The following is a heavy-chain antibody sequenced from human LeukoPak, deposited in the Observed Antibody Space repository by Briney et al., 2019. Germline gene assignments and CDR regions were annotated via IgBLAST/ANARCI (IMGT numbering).Heavy chain of an antibody. CDR3: ARHEDYHDSSFDY. Sequence: SETLSLTCTVSGYSISSGYYRGWIRQPPGKGLEWIGSIYHSGSTYYNSSLKSRVTISVDTSKNQFSLKLSSVTAADTAVYYCARHEDYHDSSFDYWGQGTLVTVSS. CDR2: IYHSGST. V-gene: IGHV4-38-2*02. J-gene: IGHJ4*02. D-gene: IGHD3-22*01. CDR1: GYSISSGYY.